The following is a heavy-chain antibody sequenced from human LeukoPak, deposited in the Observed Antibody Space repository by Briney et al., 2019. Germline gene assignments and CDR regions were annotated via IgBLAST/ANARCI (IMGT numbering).Heavy chain of an antibody. D-gene: IGHD3-10*01. CDR3: ARDHYYYGSGSYYNPLGY. CDR1: GYTFTGYY. CDR2: INPSGGST. V-gene: IGHV1-46*01. Sequence: ASVKVSCKASGYTFTGYYMHWVRQAPGQGLEWMGIINPSGGSTSYAQKFQGRVTMTRDTSTSTVYMELSSLRSEDTAVYYCARDHYYYGSGSYYNPLGYWGQGTLVTVSS. J-gene: IGHJ4*02.